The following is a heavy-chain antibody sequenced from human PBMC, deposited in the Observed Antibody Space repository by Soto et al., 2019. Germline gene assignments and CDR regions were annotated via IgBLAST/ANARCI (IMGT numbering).Heavy chain of an antibody. J-gene: IGHJ4*02. V-gene: IGHV4-61*01. CDR1: GGSVRSGSYY. CDR3: ARDSSGRHDY. D-gene: IGHD3-22*01. CDR2: IYQSGTT. Sequence: SETLSLTCSVSGGSVRSGSYYWTWIRQPPGKGLEWIGYIYQSGTTNYNASLKSRVTISIDTSKNQFFLKLNSVTAADTAVYYCARDSSGRHDYWGQGTQVTVS.